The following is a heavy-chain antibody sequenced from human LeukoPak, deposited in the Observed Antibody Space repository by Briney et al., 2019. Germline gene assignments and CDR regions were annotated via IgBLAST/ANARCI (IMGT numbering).Heavy chain of an antibody. Sequence: SETLSLTCTVSVGSISSSNWWSWVRQPPGKGLEWIGEIYHSGGTNYNPSVKSRLTISMDKSKNQFSLKLSSVTAADTAVYYCARGDSSGYPDYWGQGTLVIVSS. CDR1: VGSISSSNW. D-gene: IGHD3-22*01. CDR2: IYHSGGT. J-gene: IGHJ4*02. V-gene: IGHV4-4*02. CDR3: ARGDSSGYPDY.